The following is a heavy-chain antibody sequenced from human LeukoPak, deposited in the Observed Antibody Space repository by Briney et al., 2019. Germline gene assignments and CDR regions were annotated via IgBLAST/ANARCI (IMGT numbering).Heavy chain of an antibody. D-gene: IGHD2-2*01. CDR2: IIPIFGTA. Sequence: ASVKVSCKASGYTFTSYDINWVRQATGQGLEWMGGIIPIFGTANYAQKFQGRVTITTDESTSTAYMELSSLRSEDTAVYYCATGYCSSTSCPEDYWGQGTLVTVSS. CDR3: ATGYCSSTSCPEDY. V-gene: IGHV1-69*05. J-gene: IGHJ4*02. CDR1: GYTFTSYD.